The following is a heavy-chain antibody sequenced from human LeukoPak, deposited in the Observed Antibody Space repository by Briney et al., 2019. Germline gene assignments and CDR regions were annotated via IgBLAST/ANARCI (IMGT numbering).Heavy chain of an antibody. J-gene: IGHJ4*02. Sequence: GASVKVSCKASGYTLIAYYMHWVRQAPGQGLEWMGWINPRTGDTNKAQKFQGRVTMTEDTSTDTAYMELSSLRSEDTAVYYCATAPLNSNYDYWGQGTLVTVSS. D-gene: IGHD4-11*01. CDR2: INPRTGDT. CDR3: ATAPLNSNYDY. CDR1: GYTLIAYY. V-gene: IGHV1-2*02.